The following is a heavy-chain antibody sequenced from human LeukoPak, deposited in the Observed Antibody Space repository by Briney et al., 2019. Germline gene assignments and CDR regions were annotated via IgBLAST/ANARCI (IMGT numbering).Heavy chain of an antibody. CDR3: ALRGYDILTGLDY. CDR2: IIPIFGTA. D-gene: IGHD3-9*01. CDR1: GGTVSSYA. V-gene: IGHV1-69*13. J-gene: IGHJ4*02. Sequence: ASVKVSCKASGGTVSSYAISWVRQAPGQGLEWMGGIIPIFGTANYAQKFQGRVTITADESTSTAYMELSSLRSEDTAVYYCALRGYDILTGLDYWGQGTLVTVSS.